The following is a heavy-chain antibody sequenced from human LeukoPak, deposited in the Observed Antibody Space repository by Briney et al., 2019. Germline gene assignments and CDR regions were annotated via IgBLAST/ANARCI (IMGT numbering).Heavy chain of an antibody. D-gene: IGHD1-26*01. CDR1: GFTSGTYW. Sequence: GGSLRLSCAASGFTSGTYWMSWVRQAPGEGLEWVANINQDGNQKYYVDSVKGRFTISRDNARNSLYLQMNSLRAEDTAVYYCARGGDMGAAGYFDYWGQGTLVTVSS. CDR2: INQDGNQK. V-gene: IGHV3-7*01. J-gene: IGHJ4*02. CDR3: ARGGDMGAAGYFDY.